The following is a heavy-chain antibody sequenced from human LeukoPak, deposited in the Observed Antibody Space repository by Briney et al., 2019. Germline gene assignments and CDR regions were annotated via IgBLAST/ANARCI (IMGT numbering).Heavy chain of an antibody. V-gene: IGHV3-21*01. CDR1: GFTFSSYS. D-gene: IGHD5-18*01. CDR3: ARDTGQLWFFDY. CDR2: ISSSSSYI. Sequence: GGSLRLSCAASGFTFSSYSMNWVRQAPGKGLEWVSSISSSSSYIYYADSVKGRFTISRDNAKNSLYLQMNSLRAEDTAVYYRARDTGQLWFFDYWGQGTLVTVSS. J-gene: IGHJ4*02.